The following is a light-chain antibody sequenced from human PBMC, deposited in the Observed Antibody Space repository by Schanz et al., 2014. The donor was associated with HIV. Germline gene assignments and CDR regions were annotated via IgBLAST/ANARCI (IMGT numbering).Light chain of an antibody. CDR1: QSVRRN. Sequence: EIVMTQSPGPLSVSPGERVTLSCRASQSVRRNLAWYQQSPRQAPRLLIYAASTRVIGLPARFSGSGSGTDFTLTISSLQSEDFAVYYCQQYGTSPKTFGQGTKVEIK. CDR2: AAS. V-gene: IGKV3-15*01. CDR3: QQYGTSPKT. J-gene: IGKJ1*01.